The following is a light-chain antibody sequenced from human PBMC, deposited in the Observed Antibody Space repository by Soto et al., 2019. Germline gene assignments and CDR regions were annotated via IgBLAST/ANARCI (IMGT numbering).Light chain of an antibody. Sequence: QAVVTQPPSASGTPGQRVTISCSGSSSNIGRNTVKWYRQLPGTAPKLLIGSSDQRPSGVPDRFSGSQSGTSASLAISGLQSEDEADYICAAWDDNLNAWAFGGGTKLTVL. CDR3: AAWDDNLNAWA. J-gene: IGLJ3*02. V-gene: IGLV1-44*01. CDR1: SSNIGRNT. CDR2: SSD.